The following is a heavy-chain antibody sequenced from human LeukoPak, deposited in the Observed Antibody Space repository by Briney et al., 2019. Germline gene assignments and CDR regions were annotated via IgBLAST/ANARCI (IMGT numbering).Heavy chain of an antibody. D-gene: IGHD5-24*01. V-gene: IGHV3-48*03. J-gene: IGHJ4*02. CDR1: GFTFSSYE. CDR3: AKAGDGYNLIPLTN. Sequence: PGGSLRLSCAASGFTFSSYEMNWVRQAPGKGLEWVSYISSSGSTIYYADSVKGRFTISRDNSKNTLYLQMNSLRAEDTAVYYCAKAGDGYNLIPLTNWGQGTLVTVSS. CDR2: ISSSGSTI.